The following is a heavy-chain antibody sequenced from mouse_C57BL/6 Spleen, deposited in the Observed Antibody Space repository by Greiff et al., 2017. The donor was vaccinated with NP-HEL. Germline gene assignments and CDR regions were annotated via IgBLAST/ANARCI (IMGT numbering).Heavy chain of an antibody. Sequence: EVQLQQSGPELVKPGASVKISCKASGYSFTDYNMNWVKQSPGQSLEWIGVINPNYGTTSYNQKFKGKATLTVDQSSSTAYMQLNSLTSEDSAVYYGARTGNYEGYAMDDWGKGTSVTVSS. CDR1: GYSFTDYN. D-gene: IGHD2-1*01. J-gene: IGHJ4*01. V-gene: IGHV1-39*01. CDR2: INPNYGTT. CDR3: ARTGNYEGYAMDD.